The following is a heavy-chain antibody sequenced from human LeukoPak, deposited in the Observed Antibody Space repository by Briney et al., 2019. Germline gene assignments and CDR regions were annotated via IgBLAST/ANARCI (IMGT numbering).Heavy chain of an antibody. CDR2: ISGTGETT. V-gene: IGHV3-23*01. CDR3: AKRITYHYGMDV. J-gene: IGHJ6*02. CDR1: GFTFSSCA. Sequence: PGGSLRLSCAASGFTFSSCAMSWVRQAPGKGLEWVSVISGTGETTYYADSVKGRFTISRDNSKNTLYLQMNNLRAEDTAVYSCAKRITYHYGMDVWGQGTTVTVSS. D-gene: IGHD3-16*01.